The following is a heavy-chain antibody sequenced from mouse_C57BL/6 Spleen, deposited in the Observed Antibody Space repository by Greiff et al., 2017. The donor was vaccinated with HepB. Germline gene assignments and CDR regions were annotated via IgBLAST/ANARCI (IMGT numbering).Heavy chain of an antibody. J-gene: IGHJ4*01. Sequence: QVQLKQSGPELVKPGASVKISCKASGYAFSSSWMNWVKQRPGKGLEWIGRIYPGDGDTNYNGKFKSKATLTADKSSSTAYMQLSSLTSEDSAVYFCARFYGNYDYAMDYWGQGTSVTVSS. CDR2: IYPGDGDT. CDR3: ARFYGNYDYAMDY. D-gene: IGHD2-1*01. CDR1: GYAFSSSW. V-gene: IGHV1-82*01.